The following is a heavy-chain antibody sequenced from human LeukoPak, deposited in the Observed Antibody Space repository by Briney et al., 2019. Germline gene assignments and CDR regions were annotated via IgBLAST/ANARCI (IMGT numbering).Heavy chain of an antibody. J-gene: IGHJ4*02. V-gene: IGHV4-4*02. CDR1: GGSISSTNW. CDR2: IFHSGST. D-gene: IGHD6-13*01. CDR3: ARLRDTGAAAGYFDY. Sequence: KPSGTLSLTCSVSGGSISSTNWWTWVRQPPRKGLEWLGDIFHSGSTNYNPSLKSRVTISVDTSKNQFSLELSSVTAADTAVYYCARLRDTGAAAGYFDYWGQGTLVTVSS.